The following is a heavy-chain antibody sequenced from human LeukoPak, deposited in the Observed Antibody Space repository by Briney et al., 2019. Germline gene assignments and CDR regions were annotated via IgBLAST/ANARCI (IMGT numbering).Heavy chain of an antibody. V-gene: IGHV4-34*01. J-gene: IGHJ5*02. D-gene: IGHD6-13*01. CDR2: INLSGNT. Sequence: PSETRSLTCAVQGGSFSGSYWSWIRQPPGKGLEWLGEINLSGNTNYNPCPKRRVTISVHTSKNPFSPRLSSVAPPATAAFYSMRVGRGSSWYRDNWFDPWGQGTLVTVSS. CDR1: GGSFSGSY. CDR3: MRVGRGSSWYRDNWFDP.